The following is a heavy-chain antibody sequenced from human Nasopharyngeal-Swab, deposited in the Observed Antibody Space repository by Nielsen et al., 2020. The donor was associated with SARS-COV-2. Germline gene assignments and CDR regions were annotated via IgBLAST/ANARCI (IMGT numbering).Heavy chain of an antibody. CDR3: ARSRNYYYHMDV. J-gene: IGHJ6*03. CDR1: GFTVSSNY. V-gene: IGHV3-66*01. Sequence: GESLKISCAASGFTVSSNYMNWVRQPPGKGLEWISVLYSGGNTYYAGSVKGRFTISRDNSKSTLYLQMNNLRAEDTAVYYCARSRNYYYHMDVWGKGTTVTVSS. CDR2: LYSGGNT.